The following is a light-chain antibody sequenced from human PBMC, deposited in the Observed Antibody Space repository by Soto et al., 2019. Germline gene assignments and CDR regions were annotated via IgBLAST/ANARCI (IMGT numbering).Light chain of an antibody. J-gene: IGLJ3*02. Sequence: QSALAQPASVSGTPGQSITISCTGTSSDVGGYNYVSWYQHHPGKAPKVMIYEVSNRPSGVSNRFSGSKSGNTASLTISGLQAEDEADYYCSSYTSTSSWVFGGGTQVTVL. CDR1: SSDVGGYNY. CDR2: EVS. CDR3: SSYTSTSSWV. V-gene: IGLV2-14*01.